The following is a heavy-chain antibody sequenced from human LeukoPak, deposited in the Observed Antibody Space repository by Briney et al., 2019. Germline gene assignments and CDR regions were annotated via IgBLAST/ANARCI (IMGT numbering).Heavy chain of an antibody. V-gene: IGHV3-33*01. CDR1: GFTFSTYA. D-gene: IGHD2-15*01. Sequence: GRSLRLSCAASGFTFSTYAMHWVRQAPGKRLEGVAVIWYDGSNKYYGDSVKGRLTISRDNSKNTLFLQMNSLRAEDTAVYYCAREADCSGGGCYRGAFDIWGQGTMVAVSS. J-gene: IGHJ3*02. CDR3: AREADCSGGGCYRGAFDI. CDR2: IWYDGSNK.